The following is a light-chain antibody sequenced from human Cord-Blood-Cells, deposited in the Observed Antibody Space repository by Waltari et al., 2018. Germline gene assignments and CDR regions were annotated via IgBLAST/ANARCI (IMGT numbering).Light chain of an antibody. CDR1: QSLLHSNGYNY. Sequence: DIVMTQSPLSLPVTPGAPASISCRSSQSLLHSNGYNYLDWYLQKPGQSPQLLIYLGSNRASGVPDRFSGSGSGTDFTLKISRVEAEDVGVYYCMQALQFFTFGPGTKVDIK. CDR2: LGS. J-gene: IGKJ3*01. V-gene: IGKV2-28*01. CDR3: MQALQFFT.